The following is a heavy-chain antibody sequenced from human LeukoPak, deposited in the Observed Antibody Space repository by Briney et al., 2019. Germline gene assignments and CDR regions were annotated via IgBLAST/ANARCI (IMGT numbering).Heavy chain of an antibody. V-gene: IGHV5-10-1*01. CDR1: GSIFTSYW. CDR3: ARSRHGIAAAGTRSWFDP. D-gene: IGHD6-13*01. Sequence: HGASLLISCKGSGSIFTSYWISWVRQLPGKGLEWMGRIDPSDSYTNYSPSFQGHVTISADKSISTAYLQWSSLKASDTAMYYCARSRHGIAAAGTRSWFDPWGQGTLVTVSS. CDR2: IDPSDSYT. J-gene: IGHJ5*02.